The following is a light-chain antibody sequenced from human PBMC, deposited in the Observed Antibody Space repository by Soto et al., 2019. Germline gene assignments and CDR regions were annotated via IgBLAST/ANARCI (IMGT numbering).Light chain of an antibody. CDR2: DDN. J-gene: IGLJ1*01. V-gene: IGLV1-51*01. CDR3: GSWDSSLSAYV. Sequence: QSVMTQPPSVSAAPGQKVTISCSGSSSNIGGNSVSWYQQLPVTAPKLLIYDDNKRPPGIPDRFSGSKSGTSATLGITGFQTGDEADYYCGSWDSSLSAYVFGTGTKVTVL. CDR1: SSNIGGNS.